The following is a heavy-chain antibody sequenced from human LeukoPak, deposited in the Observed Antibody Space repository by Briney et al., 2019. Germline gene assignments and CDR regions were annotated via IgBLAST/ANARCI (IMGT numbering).Heavy chain of an antibody. CDR2: FDPEDGET. J-gene: IGHJ4*02. D-gene: IGHD4-17*01. CDR1: GYTLTELS. Sequence: ASVKVSCKVSGYTLTELSMHWVRQAPGKGLEWMGGFDPEDGETIYAQKFQGRVTMTEDTSTDTAYMELSSLRSEDTAVYYCATLGVTTGDSGYWGQGTLVTVSS. CDR3: ATLGVTTGDSGY. V-gene: IGHV1-24*01.